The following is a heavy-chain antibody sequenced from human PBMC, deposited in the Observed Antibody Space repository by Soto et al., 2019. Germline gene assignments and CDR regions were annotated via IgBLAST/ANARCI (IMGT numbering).Heavy chain of an antibody. CDR1: GFSLTTSGVG. D-gene: IGHD3-3*01. J-gene: IGHJ4*02. V-gene: IGHV2-5*02. CDR3: AHRVLRTVFGLVTTTAIYFDF. CDR2: IYWDDDK. Sequence: QITLNESGPTQVKPRQTLTLTCTFSGFSLTTSGVGVGWIRQSPGKAPEWLALIYWDDDKRYSPSLKNRLTITQDTSKIQVVQTMADLDPADTATYYCAHRVLRTVFGLVTTTAIYFDFWGQGTPVDVSS.